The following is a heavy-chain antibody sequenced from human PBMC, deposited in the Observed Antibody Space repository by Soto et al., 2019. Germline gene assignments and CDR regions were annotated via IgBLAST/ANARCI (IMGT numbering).Heavy chain of an antibody. CDR3: ARIAPIAAAGPVDY. V-gene: IGHV1-8*01. J-gene: IGHJ4*02. CDR1: GYTFTSYD. D-gene: IGHD6-13*01. Sequence: QVQLVQSGAEVKKPGASVKVSCKASGYTFTSYDINWVRQATGQGLEWMGWMNPNSGNTGYAQKFQGRVTMTRNTSISTADMELSSLRSEDTAVYYCARIAPIAAAGPVDYWGQGTLVTVSS. CDR2: MNPNSGNT.